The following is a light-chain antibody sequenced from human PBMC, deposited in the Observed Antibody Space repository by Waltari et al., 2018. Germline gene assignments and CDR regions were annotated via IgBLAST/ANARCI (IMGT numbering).Light chain of an antibody. CDR3: SMYMGSGVWV. V-gene: IGLV8-61*01. Sequence: QTVVTQEPSLSVSPGGTVPLTCALSSGPVSSTSYPTWYQPTPGQPPRTLVYKGISRSSGVPDRFSGSILGNTAALTITGAQADDESDYYCSMYMGSGVWVFGGGTKLTVL. CDR2: KGI. J-gene: IGLJ3*02. CDR1: SGPVSSTSY.